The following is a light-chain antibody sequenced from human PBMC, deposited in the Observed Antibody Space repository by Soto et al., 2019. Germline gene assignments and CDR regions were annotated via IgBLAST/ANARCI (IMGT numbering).Light chain of an antibody. Sequence: EIVLTQSPGTLSLSPGERATLSCRASQSFSSNYLAWYQQKPGQAPRILIYGATTRATGIPDRFSGSESGTDFTLTISRLEPEDSPVYYCQQYSSVWTFGQGTKVEI. CDR2: GAT. CDR1: QSFSSNY. CDR3: QQYSSVWT. V-gene: IGKV3-20*01. J-gene: IGKJ1*01.